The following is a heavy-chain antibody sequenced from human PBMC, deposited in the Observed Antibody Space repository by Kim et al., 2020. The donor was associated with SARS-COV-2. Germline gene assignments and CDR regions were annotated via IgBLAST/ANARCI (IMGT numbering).Heavy chain of an antibody. D-gene: IGHD6-13*01. CDR2: IYYSGST. CDR3: ARQVGHISSWDLGAFDF. Sequence: SETLSLTCTVSGGSISSYYWSWIRQPPGKGLEWIGYIYYSGSTNYNPSLKSRVTISVDTSKNQFSLRLSSVTAADTAVYYCARQVGHISSWDLGAFDFWGQGTMVTVSS. V-gene: IGHV4-59*08. CDR1: GGSISSYY. J-gene: IGHJ3*01.